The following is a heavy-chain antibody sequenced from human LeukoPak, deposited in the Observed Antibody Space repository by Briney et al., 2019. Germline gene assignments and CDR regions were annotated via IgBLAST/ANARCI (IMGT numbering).Heavy chain of an antibody. CDR3: ARDLGYCSGGSCYRDAGMLDY. D-gene: IGHD2-15*01. Sequence: GGSLRLSCAASGFTFSSYSMNWVRQAPGKGLEWVSSIISSSSYIYYADSVKGRFTISRDNAKNSLYLQMNSLRAEDTAVYYCARDLGYCSGGSCYRDAGMLDYWGQGTLVTVSS. J-gene: IGHJ4*02. CDR1: GFTFSSYS. CDR2: IISSSSYI. V-gene: IGHV3-21*01.